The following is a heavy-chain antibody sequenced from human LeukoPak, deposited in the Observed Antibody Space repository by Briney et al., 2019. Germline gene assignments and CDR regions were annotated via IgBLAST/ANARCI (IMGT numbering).Heavy chain of an antibody. Sequence: GGSLRLSCAASGFTFSSDWMIWVRQAPGKGLEWVANIKQDGSEKYYVDSVKGRFTISRDNAKNSLYLQMNSLRAEDTAVYYCAWHGDYVPYYFDYWGQGTLVTVSS. D-gene: IGHD4-17*01. V-gene: IGHV3-7*01. J-gene: IGHJ4*02. CDR3: AWHGDYVPYYFDY. CDR2: IKQDGSEK. CDR1: GFTFSSDW.